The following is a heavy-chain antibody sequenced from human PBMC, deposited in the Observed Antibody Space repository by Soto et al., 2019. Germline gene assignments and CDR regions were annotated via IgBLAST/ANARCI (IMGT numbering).Heavy chain of an antibody. J-gene: IGHJ5*02. V-gene: IGHV3-7*05. CDR2: IKYDGSEE. Sequence: PGVSPRLSFAGSGFTFSDYWMSWARQAPGKGLEWVANIKYDGSEEYYVDSVRGRFTISRDNAMNSLHLQMNSLRADDTAVYYCARFASGKSASTWGQGTLVSVSS. CDR1: GFTFSDYW. D-gene: IGHD5-12*01. CDR3: ARFASGKSAST.